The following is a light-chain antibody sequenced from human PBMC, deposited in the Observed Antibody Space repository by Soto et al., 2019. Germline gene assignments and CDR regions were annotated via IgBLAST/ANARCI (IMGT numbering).Light chain of an antibody. CDR2: EVG. CDR3: CSYTGSNNWL. Sequence: QSALTQPPSASGSLGQSVTISCTGTSSDVGGYNYVSWYQQHPGKALKLMISEVGKRPSGVPDRFSGSKSGNTASLTVSGLQADDEADYYCCSYTGSNNWLFGGGTKVTVL. J-gene: IGLJ3*02. V-gene: IGLV2-8*01. CDR1: SSDVGGYNY.